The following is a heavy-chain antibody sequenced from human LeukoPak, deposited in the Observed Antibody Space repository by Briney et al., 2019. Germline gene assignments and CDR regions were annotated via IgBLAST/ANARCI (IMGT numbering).Heavy chain of an antibody. CDR2: ISSSSSYI. J-gene: IGHJ4*02. CDR3: ARDAYYDSGSYDY. V-gene: IGHV3-21*01. D-gene: IGHD3-10*01. CDR1: GFTFSSYS. Sequence: GGSLRLSCAASGFTFSSYSMNWVRQAPGKGLNWVSSISSSSSYIYYADSVKGRFTISRDNAKNSLYLQMNSLRAEDTAVYYCARDAYYDSGSYDYWGQGTLVTVSS.